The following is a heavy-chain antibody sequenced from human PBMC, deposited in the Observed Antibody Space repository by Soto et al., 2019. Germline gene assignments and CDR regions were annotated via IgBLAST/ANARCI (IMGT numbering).Heavy chain of an antibody. Sequence: GGSLRLSCAASKFTFSACAMSWVRQAPGKGLEWVSSISATGGTTYYADSVEGRFTISRDNSKNTLYLQMNSLRAEDTAVYYCAKDNTYYDTDDYCGQGTLVTVSS. CDR3: AKDNTYYDTDDY. CDR2: ISATGGTT. V-gene: IGHV3-23*01. J-gene: IGHJ4*02. D-gene: IGHD3-22*01. CDR1: KFTFSACA.